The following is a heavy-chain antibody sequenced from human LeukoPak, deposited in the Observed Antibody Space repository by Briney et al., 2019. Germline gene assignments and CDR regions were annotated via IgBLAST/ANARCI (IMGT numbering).Heavy chain of an antibody. Sequence: GGSLRLSCAASGFTFSVYAMSWVRQAPGKGLEWVSSISGSGGITYFADSMKGRSTISRDNSNNTLYLQMNSLRAEDTAVYYCAKDSRYSSHWYYHTLDVRGQGTTVTVSS. D-gene: IGHD6-13*01. CDR3: AKDSRYSSHWYYHTLDV. J-gene: IGHJ6*01. V-gene: IGHV3-23*01. CDR2: ISGSGGIT. CDR1: GFTFSVYA.